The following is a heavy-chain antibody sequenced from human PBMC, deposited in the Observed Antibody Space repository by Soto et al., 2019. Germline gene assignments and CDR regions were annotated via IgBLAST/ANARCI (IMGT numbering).Heavy chain of an antibody. Sequence: PGGSLRLSCAASGFTFSRYSMNWVRQAPGKGLEWVSSISSSSSYIYYADSVKGRFTISRDNAKNSLYLQMNSLRAEDTAVYYCVPVGSSGREYFQHWGQGTLVTVSS. D-gene: IGHD6-19*01. CDR2: ISSSSSYI. CDR1: GFTFSRYS. V-gene: IGHV3-21*01. J-gene: IGHJ1*01. CDR3: VPVGSSGREYFQH.